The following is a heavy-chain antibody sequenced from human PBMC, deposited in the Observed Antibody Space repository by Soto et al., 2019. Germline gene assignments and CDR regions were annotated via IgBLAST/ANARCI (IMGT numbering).Heavy chain of an antibody. CDR1: EYTFTIYD. D-gene: IGHD4-17*01. Sequence: ASVKVSCKASEYTFTIYDINWVRQATGQGLEWMGWMNPNSGNTGYAQKFQGRVTMTSDTSTSTAYMELSSLVSEDTAVYYCAGGQRTYGFDYWGQGTLGTVSS. CDR2: MNPNSGNT. J-gene: IGHJ4*02. V-gene: IGHV1-8*01. CDR3: AGGQRTYGFDY.